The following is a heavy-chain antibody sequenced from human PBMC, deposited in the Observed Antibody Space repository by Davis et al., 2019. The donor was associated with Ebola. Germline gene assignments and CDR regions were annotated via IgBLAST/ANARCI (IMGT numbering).Heavy chain of an antibody. CDR3: ARGQPSAFDI. V-gene: IGHV3-11*06. CDR1: GFTFSDNY. Sequence: GESLKISCAASGFTFSDNYMSWIRQAPGKGLEWVSYISSSRSYTNHADSVKGRFTISRDNAKNSLYLQMNSLRVEDTAVYYCARGQPSAFDIWGQGTMVTVSS. D-gene: IGHD2-2*01. J-gene: IGHJ3*02. CDR2: ISSSRSYT.